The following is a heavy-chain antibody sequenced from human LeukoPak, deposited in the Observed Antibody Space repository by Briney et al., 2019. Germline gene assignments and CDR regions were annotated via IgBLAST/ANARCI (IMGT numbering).Heavy chain of an antibody. CDR2: INRDGSST. CDR1: GFTFSSYW. J-gene: IGHJ4*02. V-gene: IGHV3-74*01. D-gene: IGHD1-1*01. CDR3: ERDGHNLHLDY. Sequence: RGGSLRLSCAASGFTFSSYWRHWVRQAAGKGPVWVSRINRDGSSTSYADPVKGRFTTYSHNAKNTPYLQLNSLTAEDTAVYYCERDGHNLHLDYWGPGTMVTVST.